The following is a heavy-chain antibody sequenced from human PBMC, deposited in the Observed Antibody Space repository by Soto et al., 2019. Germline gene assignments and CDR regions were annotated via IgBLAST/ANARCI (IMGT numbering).Heavy chain of an antibody. Sequence: PSETLSLTCAVSGGSLSSSAYSWSWIRQPPGKGLEWIGFIYQSGSTYYNPSLKSRVTISVDTSKNQFSLKLSSVTAADTAVYYCARATRLRYFDWPYDHFDYWGQGTLVTVSS. CDR3: ARATRLRYFDWPYDHFDY. CDR1: GGSLSSSAYS. J-gene: IGHJ4*02. CDR2: IYQSGST. D-gene: IGHD3-9*01. V-gene: IGHV4-30-2*01.